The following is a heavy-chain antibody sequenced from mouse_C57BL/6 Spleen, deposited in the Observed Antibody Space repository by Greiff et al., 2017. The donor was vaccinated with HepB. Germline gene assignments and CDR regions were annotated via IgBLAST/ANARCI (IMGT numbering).Heavy chain of an antibody. J-gene: IGHJ1*03. CDR3: ASSTTVVANWYFDV. CDR1: GYTFTDYN. D-gene: IGHD1-1*01. V-gene: IGHV1-22*01. Sequence: VQLQQSGPELVKPGASVKMSCKASGYTFTDYNMHWVKQSHGKSLEWIGYINPNNGGTSYNQKFKGKATLTVNKSSSTAYMELRSLTSEDSAVYYCASSTTVVANWYFDVWGTGTTVTVSS. CDR2: INPNNGGT.